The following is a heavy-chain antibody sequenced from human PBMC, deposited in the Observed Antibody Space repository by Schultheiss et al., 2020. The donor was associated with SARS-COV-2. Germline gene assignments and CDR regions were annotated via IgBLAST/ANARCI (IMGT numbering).Heavy chain of an antibody. Sequence: SETLSLTCTVSGGSVSSGPYYWNWIRQPPGKGLEWIGYIYYTGSTNYNPSLKSRVTISVDTSKNQFSLKLRSMTAADTAVYFCASISGYDYPYYFDYWGQGTLVTVSS. J-gene: IGHJ4*02. D-gene: IGHD5-12*01. CDR3: ASISGYDYPYYFDY. CDR2: IYYTGST. V-gene: IGHV4-61*01. CDR1: GGSVSSGPYY.